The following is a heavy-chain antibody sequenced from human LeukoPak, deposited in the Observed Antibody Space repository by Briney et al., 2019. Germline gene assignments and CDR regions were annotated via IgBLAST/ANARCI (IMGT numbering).Heavy chain of an antibody. CDR1: GYTFTGYY. D-gene: IGHD1-1*01. J-gene: IGHJ6*03. V-gene: IGHV1-2*02. Sequence: ASVKVSCKASGYTFTGYYMHWVRQAPGQGLEWMGWINPNSGGTNYAQKFQGRVTMTRDTSISTAYMELSRLRSDDTAVYYCARDGSNGYYYYYCMDVWGKGTTVTVSS. CDR3: ARDGSNGYYYYYCMDV. CDR2: INPNSGGT.